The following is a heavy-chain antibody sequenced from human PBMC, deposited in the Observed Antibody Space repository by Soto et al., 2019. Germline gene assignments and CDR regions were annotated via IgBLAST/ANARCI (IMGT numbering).Heavy chain of an antibody. V-gene: IGHV5-51*01. D-gene: IGHD6-13*01. CDR2: TYPGDSDT. J-gene: IGHJ6*03. CDR3: ARLEQPHYYMDV. CDR1: GYSFTCYW. Sequence: GESLKISCRGTGYSFTCYWIGWVGQMPGKGLEWMGITYPGDSDTRYSPSFQGQVTISADKSISTAYLQWSSLKASDTAMYYCARLEQPHYYMDVWAKGPPVTVSS.